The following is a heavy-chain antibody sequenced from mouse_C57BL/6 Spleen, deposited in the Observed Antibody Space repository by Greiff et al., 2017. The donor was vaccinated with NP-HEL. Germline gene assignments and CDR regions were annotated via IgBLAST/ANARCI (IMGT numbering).Heavy chain of an antibody. D-gene: IGHD2-12*01. CDR2: IDPSDSYT. V-gene: IGHV1-59*01. J-gene: IGHJ2*01. CDR3: ARSGLYPDY. Sequence: VQLQQPGAELVRPGTSVKLSCKASGYTFTSYWMHWVKQRPGQGLEWIGVIDPSDSYTNYNQKFKGKATLTVDTSSSTAYMQLSSLTSEDSAVYYCARSGLYPDYWGQGTTLTVSS. CDR1: GYTFTSYW.